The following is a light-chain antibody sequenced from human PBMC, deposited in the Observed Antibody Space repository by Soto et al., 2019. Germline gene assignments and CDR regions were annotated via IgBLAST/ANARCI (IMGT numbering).Light chain of an antibody. CDR1: SSDVGTYNL. V-gene: IGLV2-23*02. Sequence: QSALTQPASVSGSPGQSITISCAGTSSDVGTYNLVSWYQQHPDKAPKLMIYEVIKRPSGVSNRFSGSKSGNTASLTISGLQAEDEADYYCCSYAGSSTWVFGGGTQLTVL. J-gene: IGLJ3*02. CDR2: EVI. CDR3: CSYAGSSTWV.